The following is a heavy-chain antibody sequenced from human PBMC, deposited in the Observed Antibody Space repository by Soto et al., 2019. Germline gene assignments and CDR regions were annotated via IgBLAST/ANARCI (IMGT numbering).Heavy chain of an antibody. CDR1: GFTFTAYT. D-gene: IGHD1-26*01. CDR2: ITRDSNHI. V-gene: IGHV3-21*01. J-gene: IGHJ4*02. CDR3: ARPFIVGSTTLGY. Sequence: GGSLRLSCAASGFTFTAYTINWVRQAPGKGLEWVASITRDSNHIYFADSVKGRFTLSRDNAKNSVYLQMNSLRAEDTAIYFCARPFIVGSTTLGYWGQGTLVTVSS.